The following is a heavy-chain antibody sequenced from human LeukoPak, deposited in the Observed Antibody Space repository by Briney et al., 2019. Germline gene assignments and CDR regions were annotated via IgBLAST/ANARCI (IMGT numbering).Heavy chain of an antibody. CDR1: GYTFTSYG. CDR3: ATAGGLVVYDAFDV. Sequence: ASVRVSCKASGYTFTSYGIRWVRQAPGQGVERRGWISEYKGNKNYAHKLKGRVTIPKEKSRRTAYMERRNLRPEARAVYYCATAGGLVVYDAFDVWGQGTMVTVSS. V-gene: IGHV1-18*01. J-gene: IGHJ3*01. D-gene: IGHD3-22*01. CDR2: ISEYKGNK.